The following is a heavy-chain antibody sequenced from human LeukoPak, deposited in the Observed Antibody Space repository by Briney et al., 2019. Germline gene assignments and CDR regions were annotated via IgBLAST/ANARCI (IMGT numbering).Heavy chain of an antibody. CDR2: ISSSSSYI. Sequence: GGSLRLSCAASGLTFSSYSMNWVRQAPGKGLEWVSSISSSSSYIYYADSVKGRFTISRDNAKNSLYLQMNSLRAEDTAVYYCARSIAARPPLPFDYWGQGTLVTVSS. J-gene: IGHJ4*02. V-gene: IGHV3-21*01. CDR1: GLTFSSYS. CDR3: ARSIAARPPLPFDY. D-gene: IGHD6-6*01.